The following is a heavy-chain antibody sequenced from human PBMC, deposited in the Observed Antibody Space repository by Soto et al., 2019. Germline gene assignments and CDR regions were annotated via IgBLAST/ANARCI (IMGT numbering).Heavy chain of an antibody. CDR1: GFTFSSYG. CDR3: ARELFVGYYDSSGYYGGYYYGMDV. V-gene: IGHV3-33*01. J-gene: IGHJ6*02. Sequence: GGSLRLSCAASGFTFSSYGMHWVRQAPGKGLEWVAVIWYDGSNKYYADSVKGRFTISRDNSKNTLYLQMNSPRAEDTAVYYCARELFVGYYDSSGYYGGYYYGMDVWGQGTTVTVSS. CDR2: IWYDGSNK. D-gene: IGHD3-22*01.